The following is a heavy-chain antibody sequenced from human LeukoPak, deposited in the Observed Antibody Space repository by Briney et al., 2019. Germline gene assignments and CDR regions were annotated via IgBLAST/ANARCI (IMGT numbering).Heavy chain of an antibody. CDR1: GFTVSSNY. V-gene: IGHV3-66*04. D-gene: IGHD3-10*01. Sequence: GGSLRLSCAASGFTVSSNYMSWVRQAPGKGLEWVSVIYGGGSTYYADSVKGRFTIFRDNSKNTLYLQMNSLRAEDTAVYYCASHGYGSGSYYFDYWGQGTLVTVSS. CDR2: IYGGGST. CDR3: ASHGYGSGSYYFDY. J-gene: IGHJ4*02.